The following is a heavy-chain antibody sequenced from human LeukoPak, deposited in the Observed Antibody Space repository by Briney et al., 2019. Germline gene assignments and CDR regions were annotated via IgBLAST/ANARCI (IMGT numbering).Heavy chain of an antibody. V-gene: IGHV3-13*01. CDR1: GFTFSNYD. CDR2: FHTAGDT. D-gene: IGHD2-2*01. CDR3: ARGSCSSSACYERLNGLDV. J-gene: IGHJ6*02. Sequence: GGSLRLSCAASGFTFSNYDMHWVRQATGKGLEWVSAFHTAGDTHYSGSVKGRFATSRDNAKNSFYLQMNSLRAGDTAVYYCARGSCSSSACYERLNGLDVWGQGTPVTVSS.